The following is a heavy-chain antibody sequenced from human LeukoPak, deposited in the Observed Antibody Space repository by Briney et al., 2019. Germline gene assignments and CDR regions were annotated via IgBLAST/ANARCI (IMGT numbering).Heavy chain of an antibody. CDR3: ARVRFGELLPVDY. CDR1: GYTFTGYF. V-gene: IGHV1-69*04. D-gene: IGHD3-10*01. Sequence: SVKVSCKASGYTFTGYFIHWLRQAPGQGLEWTGRIIPILGIANYAQKFQGRVTITADKSTSTAYMELSSLRSEDTAVYYCARVRFGELLPVDYWGQGTLVTVSS. CDR2: IIPILGIA. J-gene: IGHJ4*02.